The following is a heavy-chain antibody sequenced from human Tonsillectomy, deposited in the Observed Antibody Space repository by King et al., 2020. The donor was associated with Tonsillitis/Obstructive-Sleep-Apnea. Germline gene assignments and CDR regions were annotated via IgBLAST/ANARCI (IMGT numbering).Heavy chain of an antibody. CDR2: IDYSGST. Sequence: VQLQESGPGLVKPSETLSLTCTVSGGSISSYYWSWIRQPPGKGLEWIGYIDYSGSTNNNPSLKSRVTISVETSKNQFSLKLSSVTAADTAVYYCAREGAVMNAFDIWGQGTLVTVSS. CDR1: GGSISSYY. J-gene: IGHJ3*02. V-gene: IGHV4-59*01. D-gene: IGHD2-8*01. CDR3: AREGAVMNAFDI.